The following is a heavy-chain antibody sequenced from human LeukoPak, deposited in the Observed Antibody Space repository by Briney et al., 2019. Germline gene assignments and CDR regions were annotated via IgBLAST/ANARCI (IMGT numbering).Heavy chain of an antibody. D-gene: IGHD2-2*01. CDR2: IYYSGST. V-gene: IGHV4-39*01. J-gene: IGHJ4*02. CDR1: GGSISSSSFY. Sequence: SETLSLTCTVSGGSISSSSFYWGWIRQPPGKGLEWIGSIYYSGSTYYNPSLKSRVTISVDTSKNQFSLKLSSVTAADTAMYYCARRQGCSSTSCPPDYWGQGTLVTVSS. CDR3: ARRQGCSSTSCPPDY.